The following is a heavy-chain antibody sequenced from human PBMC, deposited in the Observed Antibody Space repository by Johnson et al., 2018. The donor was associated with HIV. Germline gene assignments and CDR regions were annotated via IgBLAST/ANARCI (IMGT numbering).Heavy chain of an antibody. J-gene: IGHJ3*02. CDR1: GFPISRFA. Sequence: QVLLVESGGGLVQPGGSLRLSCAASGFPISRFAVHWIRQAPGKGLEWVGVTSYDGRKTHYADSVKGRLTISRDNSKNTLYLQMNSLRAEDTAVYYCAKGKYSSSHVGAFDIWGQGTMVTVSS. CDR3: AKGKYSSSHVGAFDI. V-gene: IGHV3-30*04. CDR2: TSYDGRKT. D-gene: IGHD6-13*01.